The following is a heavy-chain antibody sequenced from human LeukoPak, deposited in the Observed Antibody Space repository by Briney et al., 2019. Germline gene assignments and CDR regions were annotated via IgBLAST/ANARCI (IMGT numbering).Heavy chain of an antibody. CDR3: ARSTNWGSNY. D-gene: IGHD7-27*01. CDR1: GFTFRRYD. CDR2: ISGSGGST. V-gene: IGHV3-23*01. Sequence: GGSLRLSCAASGFTFRRYDMRGVRQAPGKGVEGVSAISGSGGSTYYADSGKGRFTISRDNAKNTLYLQMNSLRAEDTAVYYCARSTNWGSNYWGQGTLVTGSS. J-gene: IGHJ4*02.